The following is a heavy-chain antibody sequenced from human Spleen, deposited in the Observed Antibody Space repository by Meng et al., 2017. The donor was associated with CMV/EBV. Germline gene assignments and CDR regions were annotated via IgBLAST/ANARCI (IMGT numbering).Heavy chain of an antibody. CDR3: ARGGRGKRAYYYYGMDV. D-gene: IGHD3-16*01. V-gene: IGHV3-23*01. CDR2: VSASGGRT. Sequence: GESLKISCAASGFTFSNFAMSWVRQAPGKGLEWVAGVSASGGRTNYADSVKGRFTISRDNSKNTLYLQMNSLRAEDTAVYYCARGGRGKRAYYYYGMDVWGQGTTITVSS. J-gene: IGHJ6*02. CDR1: GFTFSNFA.